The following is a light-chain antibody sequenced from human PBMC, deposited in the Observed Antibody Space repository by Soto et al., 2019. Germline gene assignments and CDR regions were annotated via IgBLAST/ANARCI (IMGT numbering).Light chain of an antibody. J-gene: IGKJ4*01. CDR1: QSIDSS. Sequence: DIQMTQSPSTLSASIGDGVTISCRASQSIDSSLAWYQQKSGKAPKVVITKASILEGGVPSRFSGSVSGTEFTLTISNLQPDDFATYYCQQYKDYPLTFGGGTKVEIK. CDR3: QQYKDYPLT. V-gene: IGKV1-5*03. CDR2: KAS.